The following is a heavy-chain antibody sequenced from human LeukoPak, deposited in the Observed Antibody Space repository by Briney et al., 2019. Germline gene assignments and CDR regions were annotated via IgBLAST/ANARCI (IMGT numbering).Heavy chain of an antibody. D-gene: IGHD3-10*01. CDR3: ARDGMLRGVIIWDAFDI. V-gene: IGHV3-48*02. Sequence: GGSLRLSCAASGFTFSSYSMNWVRQAPGKGLEWVSYISSSSSTICYADSVKGRFTISRDNAKNSLYLQMNSLRDEDTAVYYCARDGMLRGVIIWDAFDIWGQGTMVTVSS. J-gene: IGHJ3*02. CDR1: GFTFSSYS. CDR2: ISSSSSTI.